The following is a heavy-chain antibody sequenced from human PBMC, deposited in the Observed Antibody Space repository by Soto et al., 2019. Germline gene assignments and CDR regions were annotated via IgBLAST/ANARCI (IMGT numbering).Heavy chain of an antibody. Sequence: QVQLVESGGGVVQPGRSLRLSCAASGFTFSSYGMHWVRQAPGKGLEWVAVISYDGSNKYYADSVKGRFTISRDNSKNTLYLQMNSLRAEDTAVYYCAKNLGYSSSWGQGTLVTVSS. J-gene: IGHJ4*02. CDR2: ISYDGSNK. CDR3: AKNLGYSSS. CDR1: GFTFSSYG. D-gene: IGHD6-13*01. V-gene: IGHV3-30*18.